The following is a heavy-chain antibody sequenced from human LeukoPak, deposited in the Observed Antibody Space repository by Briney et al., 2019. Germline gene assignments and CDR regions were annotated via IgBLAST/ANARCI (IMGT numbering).Heavy chain of an antibody. J-gene: IGHJ5*02. V-gene: IGHV3-11*01. D-gene: IGHD3-10*01. CDR3: ARDLEVFGLNPKETYGSDPWFDP. CDR1: GFTFSDYY. Sequence: GGSLRLSCAASGFTFSDYYMSWIRQAPGKGLEWVSYISSSGSTIYYADSVKGRFTISRDNAKNSLYLQMNSLRAEDTAVYYCARDLEVFGLNPKETYGSDPWFDPWGQGTLVTVSS. CDR2: ISSSGSTI.